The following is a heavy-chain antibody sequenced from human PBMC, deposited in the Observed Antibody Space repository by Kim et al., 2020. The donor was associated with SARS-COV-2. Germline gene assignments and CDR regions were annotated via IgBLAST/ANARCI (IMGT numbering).Heavy chain of an antibody. J-gene: IGHJ4*02. Sequence: YAQKLKGRVTMTTDTSTSTAYMELRSLRSDDTAVYYCARIEVGQLWSSYYWGQGTLVTVSS. CDR3: ARIEVGQLWSSYY. V-gene: IGHV1-18*01. D-gene: IGHD5-18*01.